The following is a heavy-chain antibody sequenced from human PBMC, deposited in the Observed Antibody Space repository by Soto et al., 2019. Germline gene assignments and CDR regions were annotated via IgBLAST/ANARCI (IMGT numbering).Heavy chain of an antibody. CDR3: ARSLGVVVTAIRDYYYYGMDV. CDR1: GGSISSYY. D-gene: IGHD2-21*02. CDR2: IYYSGSI. V-gene: IGHV4-59*01. J-gene: IGHJ6*02. Sequence: SETLSLTCTVSGGSISSYYWSWIRQPPGKGLEWIGYIYYSGSINYNPSLKSRVTISVDTSKNQFSLKLSSVTAADTAVYYCARSLGVVVTAIRDYYYYGMDVWGQGTTVTVS.